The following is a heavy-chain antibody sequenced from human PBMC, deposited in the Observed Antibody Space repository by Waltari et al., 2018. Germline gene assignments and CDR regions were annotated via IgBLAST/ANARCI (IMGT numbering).Heavy chain of an antibody. D-gene: IGHD5-18*01. J-gene: IGHJ4*02. CDR3: ASGYTYGFDY. CDR1: RFSFGSYS. CDR2: ISSSSSTI. V-gene: IGHV3-48*02. Sequence: EVQLVESGGGLVQPGGSLRLSCAASRFSFGSYSMNWVRQAPGKGLEWVSYISSSSSTIYYADSVKGRFTISRDNAKNSLYLQMNSLRDEDTAVYYCASGYTYGFDYWGQGTLVTVSS.